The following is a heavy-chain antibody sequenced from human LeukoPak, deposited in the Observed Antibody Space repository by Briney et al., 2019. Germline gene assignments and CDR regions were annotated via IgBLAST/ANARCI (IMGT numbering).Heavy chain of an antibody. CDR1: GFMFINYW. CDR2: IKEDGSEK. J-gene: IGHJ3*01. Sequence: GGSLRLSCAGSGFMFINYWRTWVRQAPGKGREWGANIKEDGSEKYYVDSMKGRFAISRDNAKNSLYLQMNSLRAEDTAVYYCASEINWGSGAFDVWGQGTMVTVSS. V-gene: IGHV3-7*01. CDR3: ASEINWGSGAFDV. D-gene: IGHD7-27*01.